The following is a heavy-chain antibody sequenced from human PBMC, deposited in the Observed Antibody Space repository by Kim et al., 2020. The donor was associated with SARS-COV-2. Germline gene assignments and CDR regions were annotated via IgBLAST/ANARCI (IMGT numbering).Heavy chain of an antibody. Sequence: LKSRVTISVDTSKNQFSLKLSSVTAADTAVYYCAATYYYGSGSSPYYFDYWGQGTLVTVSS. J-gene: IGHJ4*02. V-gene: IGHV4-39*01. D-gene: IGHD3-10*01. CDR3: AATYYYGSGSSPYYFDY.